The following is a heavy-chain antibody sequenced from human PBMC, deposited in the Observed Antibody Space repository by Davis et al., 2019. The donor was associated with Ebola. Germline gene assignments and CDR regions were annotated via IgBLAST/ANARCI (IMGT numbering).Heavy chain of an antibody. CDR3: AKDGGSSWDIYYYGMDV. CDR2: IRSKANSYAT. D-gene: IGHD6-13*01. CDR1: GFTFSGSA. V-gene: IGHV3-73*01. J-gene: IGHJ6*02. Sequence: GESLKISCAASGFTFSGSAMHWVRQASGKGLEWVGRIRSKANSYATAYAASVKGRFTISRDDSKNTLYLQMNSLRAEDTAVYYCAKDGGSSWDIYYYGMDVWGQGTTVTVSS.